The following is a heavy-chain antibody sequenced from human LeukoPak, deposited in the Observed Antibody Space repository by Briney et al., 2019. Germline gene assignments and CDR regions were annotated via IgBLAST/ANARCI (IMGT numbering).Heavy chain of an antibody. CDR1: GFTFSSYG. V-gene: IGHV3-23*01. Sequence: GGTLRLSCAASGFTFSSYGMSWVRQAPGKGLEWVSAISGSGGSTYYADSVRGRFTISRDNSKNTLYLQMNSLRAEDTAVYYCATAIYGGYYYYYMDVWGKGTTVTISS. CDR3: ATAIYGGYYYYYMDV. CDR2: ISGSGGST. J-gene: IGHJ6*03. D-gene: IGHD4-23*01.